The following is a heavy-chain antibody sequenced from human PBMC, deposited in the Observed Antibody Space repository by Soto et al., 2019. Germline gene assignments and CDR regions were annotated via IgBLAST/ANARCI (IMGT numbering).Heavy chain of an antibody. CDR2: IWYDGSNK. D-gene: IGHD3-3*02. V-gene: IGHV3-33*01. CDR1: GFTFSSYG. CDR3: ARDPQFWGTYGPFDY. Sequence: GGSLRLSCAASGFTFSSYGMHWVRQAPGKGLEWVAVIWYDGSNKYYADSVKGRFTISRDNSKNTLYLQMNSLRAEDTAVYYCARDPQFWGTYGPFDYWGQGTLVTVSS. J-gene: IGHJ4*02.